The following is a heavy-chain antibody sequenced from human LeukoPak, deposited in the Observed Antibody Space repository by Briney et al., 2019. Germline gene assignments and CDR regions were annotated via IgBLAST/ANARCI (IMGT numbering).Heavy chain of an antibody. CDR2: IYYSGST. J-gene: IGHJ4*02. CDR1: GGSISSYY. V-gene: IGHV4-59*08. Sequence: SETLSLTCTVSGGSISSYYWSWIRQPPGKGLEWIGYIYYSGSTNYNPSLKSRVTISVDTSKNQFSLKLSSVTAADTAVYYCARSHYGDYFYFDYWGQGTLVTVSS. CDR3: ARSHYGDYFYFDY. D-gene: IGHD4-17*01.